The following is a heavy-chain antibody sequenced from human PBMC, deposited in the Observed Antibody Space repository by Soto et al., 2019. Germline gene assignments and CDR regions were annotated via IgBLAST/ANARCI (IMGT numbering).Heavy chain of an antibody. V-gene: IGHV1-69*02. CDR3: ARVIAVACLDEYYYYYMDV. J-gene: IGHJ6*03. CDR1: GGTFSSYT. Sequence: SVKVSCKASGGTFSSYTISWVRQAPGQGLEWMGRIIPILGIANYAQKFQGRVTITADKSTSTAYMELSSLRSEDTAVYYCARVIAVACLDEYYYYYMDVWGKGTTVNVSS. CDR2: IIPILGIA. D-gene: IGHD6-19*01.